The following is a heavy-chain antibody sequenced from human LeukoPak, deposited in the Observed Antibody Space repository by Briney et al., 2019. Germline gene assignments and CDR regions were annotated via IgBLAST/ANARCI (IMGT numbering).Heavy chain of an antibody. CDR1: GFTFSNYE. V-gene: IGHV3-48*03. J-gene: IGHJ3*02. CDR2: ISASGNTI. Sequence: GGSLRLSCAASGFTFSNYEMDWVRQAPGKGLERVSYISASGNTIYADSVRGRFTISRDNAKKSLYLQMNNLRADDTAVYYCAMGGSLGYLLNAFDIWGQGTMVTV. D-gene: IGHD3-3*01. CDR3: AMGGSLGYLLNAFDI.